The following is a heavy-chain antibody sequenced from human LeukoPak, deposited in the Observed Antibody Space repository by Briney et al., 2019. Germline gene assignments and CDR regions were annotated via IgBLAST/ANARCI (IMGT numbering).Heavy chain of an antibody. D-gene: IGHD3-22*01. J-gene: IGHJ4*02. CDR2: IKTDGSEK. Sequence: PGGSLRLSCEGSGFTFSNYWMGWVRQAPGKGLQWVANIKTDGSEKYYEDSVKGRFTISRDNAKNSLYLQMNSLRAEDTAVYYCATSRDYYDNNGYYPYYFDYWGQGTLVTVSS. CDR1: GFTFSNYW. CDR3: ATSRDYYDNNGYYPYYFDY. V-gene: IGHV3-7*01.